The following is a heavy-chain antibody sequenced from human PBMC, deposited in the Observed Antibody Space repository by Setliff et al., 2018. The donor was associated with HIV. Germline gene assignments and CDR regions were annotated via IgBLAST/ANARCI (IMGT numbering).Heavy chain of an antibody. D-gene: IGHD5-18*01. CDR3: ARDTAFLKEGTEY. J-gene: IGHJ4*02. Sequence: PSETLSLTCTVSGGSINNYCCSWIRQPPGKGLEWIGYFCYTGSSNYNRALKSRVTISLDTSKNQFSLRLNSVSAADTAVYFCARDTAFLKEGTEYWGQGTLVTVSS. CDR2: FCYTGSS. CDR1: GGSINNYC. V-gene: IGHV4-59*12.